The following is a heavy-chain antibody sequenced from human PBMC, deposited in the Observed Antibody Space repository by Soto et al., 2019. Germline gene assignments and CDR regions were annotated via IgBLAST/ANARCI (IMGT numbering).Heavy chain of an antibody. CDR1: GYTFTSYD. CDR3: TNAINYSASGHDAFDI. Sequence: QVQLVQSGAEVKKPGASVKVSCKASGYTFTSYDINWVRQATGQGLAGTGWMNPSSGNTAYAQRVQGRVTMTTNTSKSTAYVEPSSLSSEDTAVYYCTNAINYSASGHDAFDICGQGTMVTVSS. J-gene: IGHJ3*02. CDR2: MNPSSGNT. D-gene: IGHD3-10*01. V-gene: IGHV1-8*01.